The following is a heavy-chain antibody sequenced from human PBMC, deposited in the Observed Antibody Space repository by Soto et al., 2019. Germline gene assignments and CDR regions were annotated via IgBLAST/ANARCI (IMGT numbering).Heavy chain of an antibody. CDR1: GVSLGTSGLG. D-gene: IGHD1-26*01. CDR3: AHSSNRYSGSYFDY. CDR2: IYWNDDK. V-gene: IGHV2-5*01. Sequence: SGPTLVNPTQSLTLTCAFSGVSLGTSGLGVGWIRQPPGKALEWLALIYWNDDKRYSPSLKSRLTITKDTSKNQVVLTMTNMDPVDTATYYCAHSSNRYSGSYFDYWGQGTLVTVSS. J-gene: IGHJ4*02.